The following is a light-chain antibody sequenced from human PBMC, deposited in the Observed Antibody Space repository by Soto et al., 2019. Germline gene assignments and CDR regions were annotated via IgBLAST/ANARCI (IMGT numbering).Light chain of an antibody. Sequence: IVLTPSPGTLYLSPGDRATLSCRASRSVAGSYLAWYQQKPCQAPRLLIYAASSMATGIPDRFSGSESGTDFSLTIRRLEPEDFAVYDCQHYGTSSLLPFGPGNKLDI. V-gene: IGKV3-20*01. CDR2: AAS. J-gene: IGKJ3*01. CDR3: QHYGTSSLLP. CDR1: RSVAGSY.